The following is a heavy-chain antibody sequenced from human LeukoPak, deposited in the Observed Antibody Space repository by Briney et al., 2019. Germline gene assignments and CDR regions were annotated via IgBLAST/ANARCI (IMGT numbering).Heavy chain of an antibody. Sequence: PGRSLRLSCAASGFTFSSYAMHWVRQAPGKGLEWVAVISYDGSNKYYAESVKGRFTISRDNSKNTLYLQMNSLRAEDTAVYYCAKDVIRLGELSSCDYWGQGTLVTVSS. D-gene: IGHD3-16*02. J-gene: IGHJ4*02. CDR1: GFTFSSYA. V-gene: IGHV3-30*04. CDR3: AKDVIRLGELSSCDY. CDR2: ISYDGSNK.